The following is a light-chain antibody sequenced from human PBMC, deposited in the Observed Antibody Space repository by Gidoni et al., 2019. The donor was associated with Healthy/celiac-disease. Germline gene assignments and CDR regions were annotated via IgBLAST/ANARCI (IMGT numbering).Light chain of an antibody. CDR3: QQYGSSPPT. CDR2: GAS. Sequence: VFTQSPGTLSLSPGESASLPCRASQSASSSYLAWYQQKPGQAPRLLSYGASSRATGIPDRFSGSGSGTDYTLTISRLEPEDFAVYYCQQYGSSPPTFGQXTRLEIK. CDR1: QSASSSY. V-gene: IGKV3-20*01. J-gene: IGKJ5*01.